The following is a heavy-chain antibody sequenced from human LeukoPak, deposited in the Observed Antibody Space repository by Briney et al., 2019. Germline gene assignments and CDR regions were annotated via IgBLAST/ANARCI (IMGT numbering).Heavy chain of an antibody. Sequence: PGRSLRLSCAASGFTFSSYAMHWVRQAPGKGLEWVAFVRYDGHNEYYADSVKGRFTIARDNSKNTLYLQMNSLRAEDTAVYYCAKDRGWELRYFDYWGQGTLVTVSS. CDR2: VRYDGHNE. D-gene: IGHD1-26*01. V-gene: IGHV3-30*04. J-gene: IGHJ4*02. CDR1: GFTFSSYA. CDR3: AKDRGWELRYFDY.